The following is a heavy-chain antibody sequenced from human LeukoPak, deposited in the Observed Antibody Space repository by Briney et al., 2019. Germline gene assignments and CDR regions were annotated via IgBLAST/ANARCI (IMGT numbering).Heavy chain of an antibody. CDR2: INTDGSST. Sequence: GESLKISCAAPGFTFSSYWMHWVRQAPGKGLVWVSRINTDGSSTSYADSVKGRFTISRDNAKNTLYLQMNSLRAEDTAVYYCARDNSGSYLFDYWGQGTLVTVSS. V-gene: IGHV3-74*01. CDR1: GFTFSSYW. J-gene: IGHJ4*02. D-gene: IGHD1-26*01. CDR3: ARDNSGSYLFDY.